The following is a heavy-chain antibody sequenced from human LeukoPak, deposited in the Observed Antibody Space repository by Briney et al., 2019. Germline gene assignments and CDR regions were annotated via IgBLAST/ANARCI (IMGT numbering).Heavy chain of an antibody. CDR1: GGSINSYY. D-gene: IGHD1-26*01. Sequence: SETLSLTCTVSGGSINSYYWSWIRQPAGKGLEWIGRIYTSGSTNYNASLKSRVRMSVDTSKNRFSLKLSSVTAADTAVFYCARENSGSYREFDYWGQGTLVTVSS. J-gene: IGHJ4*02. CDR2: IYTSGST. V-gene: IGHV4-4*07. CDR3: ARENSGSYREFDY.